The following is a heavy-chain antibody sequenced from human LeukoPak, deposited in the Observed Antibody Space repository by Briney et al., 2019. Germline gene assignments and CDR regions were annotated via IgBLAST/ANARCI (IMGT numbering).Heavy chain of an antibody. D-gene: IGHD6-19*01. CDR1: GFTFSDYY. CDR3: ARDRSSGWSYGMDV. Sequence: PGGSLRLSCAASGFTFSDYYMSWIRQAPGKGLEWVSYISSSGSTIYYADPVKGRFTISRDNAKNSLYPQMNSLRAEDTAVYYCARDRSSGWSYGMDVWGQGTTVTVSS. V-gene: IGHV3-11*01. CDR2: ISSSGSTI. J-gene: IGHJ6*02.